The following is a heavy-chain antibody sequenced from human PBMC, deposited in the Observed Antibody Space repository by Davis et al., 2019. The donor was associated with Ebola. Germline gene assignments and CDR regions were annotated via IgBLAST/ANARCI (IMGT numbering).Heavy chain of an antibody. V-gene: IGHV3-74*01. J-gene: IGHJ4*02. CDR3: TKTIVATAGDF. D-gene: IGHD6-13*01. CDR2: ITSDGRLT. Sequence: GESLKISCAASGFTFSNFWMHWVRLEPGKGLVWVSHITSDGRLTKYADSVKGRFTISRDNAKNSLYLHMNSLRVEDTAVYYCTKTIVATAGDFWGQGTLVTVSS. CDR1: GFTFSNFW.